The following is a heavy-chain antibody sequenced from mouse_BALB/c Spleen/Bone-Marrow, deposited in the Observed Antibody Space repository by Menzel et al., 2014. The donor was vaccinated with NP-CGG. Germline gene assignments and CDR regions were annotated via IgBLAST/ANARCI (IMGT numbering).Heavy chain of an antibody. CDR1: GYTFSSYW. Sequence: VMLVESGAELMKPGASVKISCKATGYTFSSYWIEWVKPRPGHGLEWIGEILPGSGSTNYNEKFKGKATFTADTSSNTAYMQLSSLTSEDSAVYYCARRVTTANYWGQGTTLTVSS. V-gene: IGHV1-9*01. J-gene: IGHJ2*01. D-gene: IGHD1-2*01. CDR2: ILPGSGST. CDR3: ARRVTTANY.